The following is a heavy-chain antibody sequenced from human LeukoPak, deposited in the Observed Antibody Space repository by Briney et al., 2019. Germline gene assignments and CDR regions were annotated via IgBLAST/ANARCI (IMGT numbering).Heavy chain of an antibody. CDR2: ISYDGSNK. CDR3: AKLSHFWSGYYGSGNYFDY. V-gene: IGHV3-30-3*02. CDR1: GFTFSSYA. D-gene: IGHD3-3*01. Sequence: GRSLRLSCAASGFTFSSYAMHWVRQAPGKGLEWVAVISYDGSNKYYADSVKGRFTISRDNSKNTLYLQMNSLRAEDTAVYYCAKLSHFWSGYYGSGNYFDYWGQGTLVTVSS. J-gene: IGHJ4*02.